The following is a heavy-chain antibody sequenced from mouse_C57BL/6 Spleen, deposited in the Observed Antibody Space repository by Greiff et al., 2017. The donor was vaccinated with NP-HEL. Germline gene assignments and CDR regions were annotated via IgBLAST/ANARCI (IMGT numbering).Heavy chain of an antibody. CDR1: GFSLTSYG. V-gene: IGHV2-6-1*01. Sequence: VMLVESGPGLVAPSQSLSITCTVSGFSLTSYGVHWVRQPPGKGLEWLVVIWSDGSTTYNSALKSRLSISKDNTKSKVLLKMNSLQTDDTAMDYCARHNWDGSLFADWGKGTLVTVSA. CDR2: IWSDGST. CDR3: ARHNWDGSLFAD. J-gene: IGHJ3*01. D-gene: IGHD4-1*01.